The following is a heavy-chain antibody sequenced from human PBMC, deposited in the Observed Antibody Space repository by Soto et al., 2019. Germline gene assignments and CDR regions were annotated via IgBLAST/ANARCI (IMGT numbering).Heavy chain of an antibody. J-gene: IGHJ1*01. Sequence: LRLSCAASGFIFSTSWMSWVRQVPGKGLEWVANINQDGSEKYYVDSMKGRFTISRDNAEKSLYLQMNSLRVEDTAMYYCARSSEHSDRYPTNQYLHHWGQGTLVTVAS. CDR2: INQDGSEK. D-gene: IGHD3-22*01. V-gene: IGHV3-7*01. CDR1: GFIFSTSW. CDR3: ARSSEHSDRYPTNQYLHH.